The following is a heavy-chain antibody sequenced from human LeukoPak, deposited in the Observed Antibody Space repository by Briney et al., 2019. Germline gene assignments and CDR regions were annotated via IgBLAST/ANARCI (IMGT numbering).Heavy chain of an antibody. CDR1: GFTFSSYE. CDR2: ISSSGSTI. J-gene: IGHJ4*02. V-gene: IGHV3-48*03. Sequence: GGSLRLSCAASGFTFSSYEMNWVRQAPGKGLEWVSYISSSGSTIYYADSVKGRFTISRDNAKNSLYLQMNSLRAEDTAVYYCARGGGSGSYYPFGYWGQGTLVTVPS. CDR3: ARGGGSGSYYPFGY. D-gene: IGHD3-10*01.